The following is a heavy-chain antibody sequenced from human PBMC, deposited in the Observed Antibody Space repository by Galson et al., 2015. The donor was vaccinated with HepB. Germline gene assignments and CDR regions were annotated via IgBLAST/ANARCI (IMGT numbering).Heavy chain of an antibody. CDR1: GFTFDDYA. V-gene: IGHV3-9*01. CDR2: ISWNSGSI. J-gene: IGHJ3*02. CDR3: AKPWSSGWYGAFDI. D-gene: IGHD6-19*01. Sequence: SLRLSCAASGFTFDDYAMHWVRQAPGKGLEWVSGISWNSGSIGYADSVKGRFTISRDNAKNSLYLQMNSLRAEDTALYYCAKPWSSGWYGAFDIWGQGTMVTVSS.